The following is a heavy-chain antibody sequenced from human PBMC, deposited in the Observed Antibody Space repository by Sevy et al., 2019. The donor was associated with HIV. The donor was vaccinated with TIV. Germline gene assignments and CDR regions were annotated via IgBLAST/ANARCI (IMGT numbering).Heavy chain of an antibody. J-gene: IGHJ6*02. V-gene: IGHV3-11*01. CDR1: GFTFSDYY. CDR3: AIAVYDFWSGYFTGGMDV. Sequence: GGSLRLSCAASGFTFSDYYMSWIRQAPGKGLEWVSYISSSGSTIYYADSVKGRFTISRDNAKNSRYLQMNSLGAEDTAVYYWAIAVYDFWSGYFTGGMDVWGQGTTVTVSS. D-gene: IGHD3-3*01. CDR2: ISSSGSTI.